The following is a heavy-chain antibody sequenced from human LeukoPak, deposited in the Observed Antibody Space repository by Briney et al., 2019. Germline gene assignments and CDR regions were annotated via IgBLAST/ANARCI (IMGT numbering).Heavy chain of an antibody. CDR2: ISSSSSYI. D-gene: IGHD6-19*01. Sequence: PGGSLRLPCAASGFTFSSYSVNWVRQAPGKGLERVSSISSSSSYIYYADSVKGRFTISRDNSKNTLYLQMNSLRAEDTAVYYCAKEKYSSGWYYGYYFDYWGQGTLVTVSS. CDR1: GFTFSSYS. V-gene: IGHV3-21*04. J-gene: IGHJ4*02. CDR3: AKEKYSSGWYYGYYFDY.